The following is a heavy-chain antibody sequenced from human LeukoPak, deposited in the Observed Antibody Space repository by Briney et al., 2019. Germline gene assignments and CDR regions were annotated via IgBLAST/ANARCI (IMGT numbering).Heavy chain of an antibody. CDR3: ARRGGETLYEVWFDP. CDR1: GGSISSYY. Sequence: SETLSLTCTVSGGSISSYYWSWIRQPPGKGLEWIGYVYYSGSTNYNPSLKSRVTISLDTSKNQFSLRPSSVTAADTAVYYCARRGGETLYEVWFDPWGQGTLVTVSS. V-gene: IGHV4-59*08. J-gene: IGHJ5*02. D-gene: IGHD2-21*01. CDR2: VYYSGST.